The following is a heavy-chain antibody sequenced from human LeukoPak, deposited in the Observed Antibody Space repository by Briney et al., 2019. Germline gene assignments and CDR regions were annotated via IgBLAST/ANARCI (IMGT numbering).Heavy chain of an antibody. CDR2: INTDGRTT. J-gene: IGHJ6*02. V-gene: IGHV3-74*01. CDR3: ARDLVRGVRRNYYYYGMDV. Sequence: GGSLRLSCAASGFTFTTFWMNWVRQAPGEGLVWVSLINTDGRTTTYADSVKGRFTISRDNAKNTLYLQMNSLRAEDTAVYYCARDLVRGVRRNYYYYGMDVWGQGTTVTVSS. CDR1: GFTFTTFW. D-gene: IGHD3-10*01.